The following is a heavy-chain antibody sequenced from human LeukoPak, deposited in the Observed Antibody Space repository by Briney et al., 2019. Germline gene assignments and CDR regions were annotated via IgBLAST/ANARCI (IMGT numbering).Heavy chain of an antibody. V-gene: IGHV1-2*02. CDR2: INPNSGGT. CDR1: RYTFTGYY. D-gene: IGHD1-14*01. Sequence: ASVKVSCKASRYTFTGYYMHWVRQAPGQGLEWMGWINPNSGGTNYAQKFQGRVTMTRDTSISTAYMELSRLRSDDTAVYYCARSRPGLHDAFDIWGQGTMVTVSS. CDR3: ARSRPGLHDAFDI. J-gene: IGHJ3*02.